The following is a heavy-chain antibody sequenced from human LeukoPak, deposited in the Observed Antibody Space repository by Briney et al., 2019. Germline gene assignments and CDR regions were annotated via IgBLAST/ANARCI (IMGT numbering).Heavy chain of an antibody. D-gene: IGHD3-10*01. CDR1: GFIFSDST. J-gene: IGHJ4*02. V-gene: IGHV3-73*01. CDR2: IGSKRNNYAT. Sequence: GRSLRLSCAPSGFIFSDSTLHWVRQASGKGPEWVGRIGSKRNNYATKYADSVRGRFTISRDDSKNTAYLQMNSLKIEDTAMYYCTRGRYGSGSFDYWGQGTLVTVSS. CDR3: TRGRYGSGSFDY.